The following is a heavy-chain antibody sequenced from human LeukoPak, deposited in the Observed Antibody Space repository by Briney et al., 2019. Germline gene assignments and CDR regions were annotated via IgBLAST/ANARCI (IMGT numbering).Heavy chain of an antibody. Sequence: PGGSLRLSCVASGFTFSSYIMNWVRQAPGKGLEWVSSISSSSSYIYYADSMKGRFTISRDNAKNSLYLQMNSLRAEDTAVYYCAREGPTNYYGMDVWGQGTTVTVSS. CDR1: GFTFSSYI. CDR3: AREGPTNYYGMDV. J-gene: IGHJ6*02. CDR2: ISSSSSYI. V-gene: IGHV3-21*01.